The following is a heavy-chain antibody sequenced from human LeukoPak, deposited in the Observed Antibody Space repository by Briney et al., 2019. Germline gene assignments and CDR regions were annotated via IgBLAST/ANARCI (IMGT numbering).Heavy chain of an antibody. CDR2: IYHSGST. J-gene: IGHJ3*02. CDR1: GYSISSGYY. V-gene: IGHV4-38-2*02. CDR3: ARVPDYVWGSYRKDAFDI. D-gene: IGHD3-16*02. Sequence: PSETLSLTCTVSGYSISSGYYWGWIRQPPGKGLEWIGSIYHSGSTYYNPSLKSRVTISVDTSKNQFSLKLSSVTAADTAVYYCARVPDYVWGSYRKDAFDIWGQGTMVTVSS.